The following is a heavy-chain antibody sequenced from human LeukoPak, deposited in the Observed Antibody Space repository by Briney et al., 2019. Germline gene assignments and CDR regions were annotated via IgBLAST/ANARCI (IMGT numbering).Heavy chain of an antibody. CDR1: GGSFSGYY. Sequence: NPSETLSLTCAVYGGSFSGYYWSWVRQPPGKGLEWIGEINHSGSTNYNPSLKSRVTISLDTSKNQFSLNLNSVTAADTAVYYCARDRGTWNDDGFDYWGQGTLVTVSS. CDR2: INHSGST. J-gene: IGHJ4*02. V-gene: IGHV4-34*01. CDR3: ARDRGTWNDDGFDY. D-gene: IGHD1-1*01.